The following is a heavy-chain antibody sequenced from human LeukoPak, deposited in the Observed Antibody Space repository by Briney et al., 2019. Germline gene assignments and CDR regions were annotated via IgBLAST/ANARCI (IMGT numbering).Heavy chain of an antibody. D-gene: IGHD1-26*01. Sequence: SVKVSCKASGGTFSSYAISCVRQAPGQGLEWMGGIIPIFGTANYAQKFQGRVTITTDESTSTAYMELSSLRSEDTAVYYCARGGRQWELLIYMDVWGKGTTVTVSS. J-gene: IGHJ6*03. V-gene: IGHV1-69*05. CDR2: IIPIFGTA. CDR1: GGTFSSYA. CDR3: ARGGRQWELLIYMDV.